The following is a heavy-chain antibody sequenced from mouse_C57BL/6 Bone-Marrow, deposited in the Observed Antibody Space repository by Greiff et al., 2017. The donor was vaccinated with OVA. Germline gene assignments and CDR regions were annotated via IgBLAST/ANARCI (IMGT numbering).Heavy chain of an antibody. V-gene: IGHV3-6*01. D-gene: IGHD2-4*01. J-gene: IGHJ2*01. CDR2: ISYDGSN. Sequence: EVQLQESGPGLVKPSQSLSLTCSVTGYSITSGYYWNWIRQFPGNKLEWMGYISYDGSNNYNPSLKNRISITRDTSKNQFFLKLNSVTTEDTATYYCARGDYDAGDGGYYFDYWGQGTTLTVSS. CDR1: GYSITSGYY. CDR3: ARGDYDAGDGGYYFDY.